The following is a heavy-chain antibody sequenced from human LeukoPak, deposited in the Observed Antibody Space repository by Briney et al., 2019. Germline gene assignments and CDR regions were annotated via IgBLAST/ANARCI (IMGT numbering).Heavy chain of an antibody. J-gene: IGHJ4*02. Sequence: PSETLSLTCTVSGDSISSASYYWGWIRQPPGKWLEWLGSIYYAGSTYYNPSLKGRVTISVDASKTQFSLKLSSVTAANTAVYYCARQLSRSSWYYFDHWGQGTLVTVSS. CDR1: GDSISSASYY. CDR3: ARQLSRSSWYYFDH. CDR2: IYYAGST. D-gene: IGHD6-13*01. V-gene: IGHV4-39*01.